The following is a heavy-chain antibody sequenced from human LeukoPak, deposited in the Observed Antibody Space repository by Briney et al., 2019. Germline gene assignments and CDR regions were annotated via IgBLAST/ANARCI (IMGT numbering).Heavy chain of an antibody. D-gene: IGHD6-13*01. CDR1: GFSFSSYS. Sequence: GGSLRLSCAASGFSFSSYSMNWVRQAPGKGLEWVSSISSSSSYIYYADSVKGRFTISRDNAKNSLYLQMNSLRAEDPAVYYCARNWQQLFLLDYWGQGTLVTVSS. J-gene: IGHJ4*02. V-gene: IGHV3-21*01. CDR3: ARNWQQLFLLDY. CDR2: ISSSSSYI.